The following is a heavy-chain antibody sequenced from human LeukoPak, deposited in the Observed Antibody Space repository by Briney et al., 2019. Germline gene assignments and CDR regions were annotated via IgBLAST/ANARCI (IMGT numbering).Heavy chain of an antibody. J-gene: IGHJ5*02. CDR1: GFTFSIHW. D-gene: IGHD1-26*01. CDR2: IKQAGSEK. Sequence: GGSLRLSCAASGFTFSIHWMTWVRQAPGKGLEWVANIKQAGSEKYYVHSVKGRFTISRDNAKNSLYLQMNSLRAEDTAVYYCARDYGNLWTNWFDPWGQGTLVTVSS. V-gene: IGHV3-7*01. CDR3: ARDYGNLWTNWFDP.